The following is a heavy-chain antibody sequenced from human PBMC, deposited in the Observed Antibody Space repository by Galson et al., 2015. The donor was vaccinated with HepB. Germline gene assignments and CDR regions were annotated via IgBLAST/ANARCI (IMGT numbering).Heavy chain of an antibody. V-gene: IGHV3-23*01. Sequence: SLRLSCAASGFTFSSYAMSWVRQAPGKGLEWVSAISGSGGSTYYADSVKGRFTISRDNSKNTLYLQMNSLRAEDTAVYYCAKEFVLLSDIVVVPAAMGDAFDIWGQGTMVTVSS. CDR3: AKEFVLLSDIVVVPAAMGDAFDI. D-gene: IGHD2-2*01. CDR1: GFTFSSYA. CDR2: ISGSGGST. J-gene: IGHJ3*02.